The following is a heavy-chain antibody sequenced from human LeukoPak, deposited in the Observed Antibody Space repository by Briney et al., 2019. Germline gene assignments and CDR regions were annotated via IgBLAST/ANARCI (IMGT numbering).Heavy chain of an antibody. D-gene: IGHD6-13*01. V-gene: IGHV4-59*01. CDR3: ARVGYSSSYSAYMDV. CDR2: IYYSGST. CDR1: GGSISNY. Sequence: PSETLSLTCTVSGGSISNYWSWIRQPPGKGLEWMGYIYYSGSTNYNPSLKSRVTISVDTSKNQFSLKLSSVTAADTAVYYCARVGYSSSYSAYMDVWGKGTTVTISS. J-gene: IGHJ6*03.